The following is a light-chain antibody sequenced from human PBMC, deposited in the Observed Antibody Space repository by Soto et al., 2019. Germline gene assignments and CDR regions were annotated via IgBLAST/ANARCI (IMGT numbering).Light chain of an antibody. CDR1: QSISVW. V-gene: IGKV1-5*03. CDR3: QQYNSYSPT. CDR2: KAS. Sequence: DVHRSQCPSTLYASVGDRVTITCRASQSISVWLAWYQQKAGKAPNLLIYKASRLESGVPSRFSGSGSETEFTLTISGLQPGDSATYYCQQYNSYSPTFGQGTKVDI. J-gene: IGKJ1*01.